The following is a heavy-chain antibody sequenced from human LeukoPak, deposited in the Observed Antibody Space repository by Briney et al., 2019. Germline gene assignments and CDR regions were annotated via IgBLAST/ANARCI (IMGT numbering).Heavy chain of an antibody. Sequence: PSETLSLTCTVSGGSISSYYWSWIRQPPGKGLEWIGYIYYSGSTNYNPSLKSRVTISVDTSKNQFSLKLSSVTAADTAVYYCAREPMGARDVWGKGTTVTVSS. J-gene: IGHJ6*04. V-gene: IGHV4-59*12. CDR2: IYYSGST. CDR1: GGSISSYY. CDR3: AREPMGARDV. D-gene: IGHD1-26*01.